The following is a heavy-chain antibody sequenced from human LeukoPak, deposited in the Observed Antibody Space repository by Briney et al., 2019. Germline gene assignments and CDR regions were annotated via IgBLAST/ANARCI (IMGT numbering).Heavy chain of an antibody. CDR1: GGSISSYY. D-gene: IGHD1-26*01. Sequence: SETLSLTCTVSGGSISSYYRSWIRQPAGKGLEWIGRIYTSGSTNYNPSLKSRVTMSVDTSKNQFSLKLSSVTAADAAVYYCARDQGRELPNWFDPWGQGTLVTVSS. CDR3: ARDQGRELPNWFDP. V-gene: IGHV4-4*07. J-gene: IGHJ5*02. CDR2: IYTSGST.